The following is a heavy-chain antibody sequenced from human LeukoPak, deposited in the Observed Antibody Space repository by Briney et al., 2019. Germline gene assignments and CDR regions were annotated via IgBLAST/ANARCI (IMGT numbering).Heavy chain of an antibody. CDR2: IKQDGSEK. CDR1: GFTFSSYW. CDR3: ARDRYSYGSGSFYAFDI. D-gene: IGHD3-10*01. J-gene: IGHJ3*02. V-gene: IGHV3-7*01. Sequence: GGSLRLSCAASGFTFSSYWMSWVRQAPGKGREWVANIKQDGSEKYYVDSVKGRFTISRDNAKNSLFLQMNSLRAEDTAVYYCARDRYSYGSGSFYAFDIWGQGTMVTVSS.